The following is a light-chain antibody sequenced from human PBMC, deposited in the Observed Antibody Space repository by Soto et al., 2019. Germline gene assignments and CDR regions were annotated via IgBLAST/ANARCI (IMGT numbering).Light chain of an antibody. V-gene: IGLV2-14*01. CDR2: EVS. CDR3: SSYTSSITRV. Sequence: QSALTQPASVSGSPGQSITISCTGTSSDVGGYNYVSWYQQHPGKAPKLMIYEVSNRPSGVSNRFSGSKSGNTASLTISGLQAEDDSDYYCSSYTSSITRVFGGGTKLTVL. CDR1: SSDVGGYNY. J-gene: IGLJ3*02.